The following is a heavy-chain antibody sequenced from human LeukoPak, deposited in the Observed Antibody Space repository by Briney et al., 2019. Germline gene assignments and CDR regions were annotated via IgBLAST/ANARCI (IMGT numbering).Heavy chain of an antibody. CDR2: ISSDGSIT. CDR3: ARGWLHPLWFGEPIHYYGMDV. D-gene: IGHD3-10*01. V-gene: IGHV3-74*01. Sequence: PGGSLRLSCAASGFTFSTYWMHWVRQAPGKGLVWVSRISSDGSITSYADSVKGRFTISRDNAKNTLYLQMNSLRAEDTAVYYCARGWLHPLWFGEPIHYYGMDVWGQGTTVTVSS. CDR1: GFTFSTYW. J-gene: IGHJ6*02.